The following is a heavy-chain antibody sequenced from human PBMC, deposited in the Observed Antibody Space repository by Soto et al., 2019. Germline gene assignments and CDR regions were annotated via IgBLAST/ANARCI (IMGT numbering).Heavy chain of an antibody. CDR3: ARATAFSGHHGY. Sequence: QLQLQESGPGLVKPSQTLSLACTVSDGSFSSGGYYWSWIRQLPGKGQEWIGYIHYSRSTYYNPSLKRRFTVSLDRSKKVFPLKMSSVPAADTAVYYCARATAFSGHHGYWGQGTLVTVS. D-gene: IGHD1-1*01. J-gene: IGHJ4*02. V-gene: IGHV4-31*03. CDR2: IHYSRST. CDR1: DGSFSSGGYY.